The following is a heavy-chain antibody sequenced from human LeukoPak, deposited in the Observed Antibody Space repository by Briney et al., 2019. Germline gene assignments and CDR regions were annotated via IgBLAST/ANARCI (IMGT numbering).Heavy chain of an antibody. D-gene: IGHD3-10*01. CDR1: GFTFSSYG. J-gene: IGHJ6*03. Sequence: GGSLRLSCAASGFTFSSYGMHWVRQAPGKGLEWVAFIRYDGSNKYYADSVKGRFTISRDNSKNTLYLQMNSLRAEDTAVYYCAKRAGVDGDHYYYMDVWGKGTTVTVSS. CDR2: IRYDGSNK. V-gene: IGHV3-30*02. CDR3: AKRAGVDGDHYYYMDV.